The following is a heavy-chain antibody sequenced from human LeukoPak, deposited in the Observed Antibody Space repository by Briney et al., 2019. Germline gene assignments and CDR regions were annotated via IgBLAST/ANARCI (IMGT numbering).Heavy chain of an antibody. CDR2: IRYDGSSK. V-gene: IGHV3-30*02. CDR3: AKSVTTMVRGYFDY. Sequence: GGSLRLSCAASGFTFSSYGMHWVRQAPGKGLEWVAFIRYDGSSKYYADSVEGRFTISRDNSKNTLYLQMNSLRAEDTAVYYCAKSVTTMVRGYFDYWGQGTLVTVSS. D-gene: IGHD3-10*01. CDR1: GFTFSSYG. J-gene: IGHJ4*02.